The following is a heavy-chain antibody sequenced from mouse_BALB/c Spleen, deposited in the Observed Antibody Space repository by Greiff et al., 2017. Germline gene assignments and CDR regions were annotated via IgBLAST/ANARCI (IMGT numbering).Heavy chain of an antibody. Sequence: EVQLVESGGGLVKPGGSLKLSCAASGFTFSDYYMYWVRQTPEKRLEWVATISDGGSYTYYPDSVKGRFTISRDNAKNNLYLQMSSLKSEDTAMYYCARDFTVVARGRYFDVWGAGTTVTVSS. CDR1: GFTFSDYY. V-gene: IGHV5-4*02. D-gene: IGHD1-1*01. CDR3: ARDFTVVARGRYFDV. CDR2: ISDGGSYT. J-gene: IGHJ1*01.